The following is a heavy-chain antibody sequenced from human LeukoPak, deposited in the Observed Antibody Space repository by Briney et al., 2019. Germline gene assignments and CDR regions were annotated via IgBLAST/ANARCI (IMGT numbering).Heavy chain of an antibody. CDR2: ISYDGSNK. Sequence: GGSLRLSCAASGFTFSSYAMHWVRQAPGKGLEWVAVISYDGSNKHYADSVKGRFTISRDNSKNTLYLQMNSLRAEDTAVYYCARGVPKTSYYYYYMDVWGKGTTVTVSS. V-gene: IGHV3-30*04. J-gene: IGHJ6*03. CDR1: GFTFSSYA. CDR3: ARGVPKTSYYYYYMDV. D-gene: IGHD4-11*01.